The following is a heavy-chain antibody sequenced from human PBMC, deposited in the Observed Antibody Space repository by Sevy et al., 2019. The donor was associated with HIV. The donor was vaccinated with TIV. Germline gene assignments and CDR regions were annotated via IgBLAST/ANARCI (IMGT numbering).Heavy chain of an antibody. V-gene: IGHV3-23*01. D-gene: IGHD2-8*01. CDR2: LSFGCGEI. Sequence: GGSLRLSCAASGFTFSKYSMSWVRQPPGKGLEWVSTLSFGCGEINYADSVKGRFTISRDNSKSSVSLQMNNQRPEDTAVYYCAREGCTKPHDYWGQGTLVTVSS. CDR1: GFTFSKYS. J-gene: IGHJ4*02. CDR3: AREGCTKPHDY.